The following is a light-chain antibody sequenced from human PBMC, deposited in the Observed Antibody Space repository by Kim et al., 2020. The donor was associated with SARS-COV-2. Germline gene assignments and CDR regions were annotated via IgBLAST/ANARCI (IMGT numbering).Light chain of an antibody. J-gene: IGKJ1*01. Sequence: ATINCRSSQTLYSTSTNRNYLAWYQQKAGQPPKLLLYWASARESGVPDRFSGSGSGTDFTLTINSLRAEDVAVYYCQQYYSTPWTFGQGTKVDIK. CDR3: QQYYSTPWT. V-gene: IGKV4-1*01. CDR1: QTLYSTSTNRNY. CDR2: WAS.